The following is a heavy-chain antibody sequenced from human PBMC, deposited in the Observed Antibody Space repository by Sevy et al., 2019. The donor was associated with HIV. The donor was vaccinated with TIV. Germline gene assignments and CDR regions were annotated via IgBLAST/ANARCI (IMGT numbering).Heavy chain of an antibody. CDR2: ISSGSSFI. Sequence: GGSLRLSCAASGFIFSGYTMNWVRQAPGKGLEWVSSISSGSSFIYYADSLQGRFIISRDNASKSPYLQMNNLRVEDTAVYYCARVGLGDCSGTNCSPNDYWGQGTLVTVSS. D-gene: IGHD2-2*01. J-gene: IGHJ4*02. CDR1: GFIFSGYT. V-gene: IGHV3-21*01. CDR3: ARVGLGDCSGTNCSPNDY.